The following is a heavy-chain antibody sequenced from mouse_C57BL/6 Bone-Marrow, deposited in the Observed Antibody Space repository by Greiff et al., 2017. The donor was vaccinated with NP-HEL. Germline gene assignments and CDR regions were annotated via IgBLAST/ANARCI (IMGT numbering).Heavy chain of an antibody. Sequence: QVQLQQPGAELVRPGTSVKLSCTASGYTFTSYWMHWVKQRPGQGLEWIGVIDPSDSYTNYNQKFKGKATLTVDTSSSTAYMQLSSLTSEDSAVYYCARSGAYWGQGTLVTVSA. J-gene: IGHJ3*01. V-gene: IGHV1-59*01. CDR1: GYTFTSYW. D-gene: IGHD3-1*01. CDR2: IDPSDSYT. CDR3: ARSGAY.